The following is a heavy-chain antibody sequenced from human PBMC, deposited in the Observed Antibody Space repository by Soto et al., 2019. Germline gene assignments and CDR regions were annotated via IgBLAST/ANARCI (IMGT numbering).Heavy chain of an antibody. CDR2: IIPILGIA. J-gene: IGHJ4*02. CDR1: GGTFSSYT. V-gene: IGHV1-69*02. CDR3: ARGSPMAPFDY. Sequence: SVKVSCKASGGTFSSYTISCVRQAPGQGLEWMGRIIPILGIANYAQKFQGRVTITADKSTSTAYMELSSLRSEDTAVYYCARGSPMAPFDYWGQGTLVTVSS. D-gene: IGHD3-10*01.